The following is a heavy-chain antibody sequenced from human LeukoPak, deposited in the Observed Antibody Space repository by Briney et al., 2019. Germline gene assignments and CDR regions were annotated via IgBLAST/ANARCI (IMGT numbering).Heavy chain of an antibody. CDR2: FYTSGTT. Sequence: SQTLSLTCTVSGVSISSDSYYWSWIRQPAGKGLEWIGRFYTSGTTNYNPSLKSRVTISVDTSKNQFSLKLRSVTAADTAVYYCARAYYDSSGYQEFYWYFDLWGRGTLVTVSS. D-gene: IGHD3-22*01. J-gene: IGHJ2*01. V-gene: IGHV4-61*02. CDR3: ARAYYDSSGYQEFYWYFDL. CDR1: GVSISSDSYY.